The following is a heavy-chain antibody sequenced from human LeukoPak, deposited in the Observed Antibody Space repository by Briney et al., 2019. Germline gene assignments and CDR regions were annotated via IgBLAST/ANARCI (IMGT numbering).Heavy chain of an antibody. CDR1: GFTFSSYG. V-gene: IGHV3-30*02. CDR3: ARDNGYDYVWGTPHY. D-gene: IGHD3-16*01. J-gene: IGHJ4*02. CDR2: IRYDGSNK. Sequence: GGSLRLSCAASGFTFSSYGMHWVRQAPGKGLEWVASIRYDGSNKYYADSVKGRFTISRDNSKSTLYLQMNSLRAEDTAVYCARDNGYDYVWGTPHYWGQGTLVTVSS.